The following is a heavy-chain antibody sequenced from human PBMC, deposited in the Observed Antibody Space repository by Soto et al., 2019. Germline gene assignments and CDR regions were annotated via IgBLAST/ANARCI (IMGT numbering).Heavy chain of an antibody. CDR2: ISYSGST. J-gene: IGHJ4*02. CDR1: GGSISSYY. D-gene: IGHD4-17*01. Sequence: SETLSLTCTVSGGSISSYYWIWIRQPPGKGLEWIGYISYSGSTNYNPSLKSRPTISVDTSKNQFSLKLRSVTAADTAVYYCARASPYGDYALDYWGQGALVTVSS. V-gene: IGHV4-59*01. CDR3: ARASPYGDYALDY.